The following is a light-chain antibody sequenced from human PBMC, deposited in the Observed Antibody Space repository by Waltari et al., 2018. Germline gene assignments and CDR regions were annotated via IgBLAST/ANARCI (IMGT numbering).Light chain of an antibody. CDR3: LSYTRNDWV. J-gene: IGLJ3*02. CDR2: DVT. V-gene: IGLV2-11*01. CDR1: TIGGDVYDY. Sequence: QSALTQPRSVSGSPGQSVTFACTGTTIGGDVYDYVSWYQQHPDKPPKLILYDVTKRPAVGPARFSGSKSGNTAALTISGLQPEDEANYYGLSYTRNDWVFGGGTKLTVL.